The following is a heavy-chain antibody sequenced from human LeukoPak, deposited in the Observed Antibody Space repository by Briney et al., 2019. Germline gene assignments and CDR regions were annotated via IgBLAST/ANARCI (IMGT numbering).Heavy chain of an antibody. V-gene: IGHV3-7*01. CDR3: AKLARSDDFDI. CDR1: GFTSSSYW. Sequence: GGSLRLSCAASGFTSSSYWMCWVRQAPRKGLEWVASIKQEGSEKKYVDSVKGRFTISGDNAKNSVYLQMNSLRAEDTAVYYCAKLARSDDFDIWGQGTMVTVSS. CDR2: IKQEGSEK. J-gene: IGHJ3*02.